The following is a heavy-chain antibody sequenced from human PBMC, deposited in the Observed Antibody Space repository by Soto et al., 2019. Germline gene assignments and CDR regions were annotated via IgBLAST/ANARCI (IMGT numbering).Heavy chain of an antibody. D-gene: IGHD1-20*01. V-gene: IGHV1-2*02. J-gene: IGHJ6*01. Sequence: QVQLVQSGAEVKKPGASVKVSCKASGYTFTGYYMHWVRQAPGQGLEWMGWINPNSGGTNYAQKFQGRVTMTRYTSISTAYMELSRLRSDDTAVYYCARDHITGTEYYYYGMDVWGQGTTVTVSS. CDR2: INPNSGGT. CDR1: GYTFTGYY. CDR3: ARDHITGTEYYYYGMDV.